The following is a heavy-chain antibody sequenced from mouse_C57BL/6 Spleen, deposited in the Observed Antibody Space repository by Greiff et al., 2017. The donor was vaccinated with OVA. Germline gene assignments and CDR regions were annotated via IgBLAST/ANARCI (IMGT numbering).Heavy chain of an antibody. D-gene: IGHD1-3*01. CDR3: ARAGLRLFDY. CDR1: GFTFSSYA. CDR2: ISDGGSYT. J-gene: IGHJ2*01. Sequence: EVKLMESGGGLVKPGGSLKLSCAASGFTFSSYAMSWVRQTPEKRLEWVATISDGGSYTYYPDNVKGRFTISRDNAKNNLYLQMSHLKSEDTAMYYCARAGLRLFDYWGQGTTLTVSS. V-gene: IGHV5-4*03.